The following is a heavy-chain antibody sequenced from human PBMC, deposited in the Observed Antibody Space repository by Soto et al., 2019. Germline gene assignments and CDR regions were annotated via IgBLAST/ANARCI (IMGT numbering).Heavy chain of an antibody. V-gene: IGHV4-34*01. J-gene: IGHJ6*03. CDR1: GESFSGYY. CDR2: INHSGST. CDR3: ARGRYMDV. Sequence: SETLSLTCAVYGESFSGYYWSWIRQPPGKGLEWIGEINHSGSTIYNPSLKSRLTISVDTSKNQFALKLSSVTAADTAVYYCARGRYMDVWGKGTTVTVSS.